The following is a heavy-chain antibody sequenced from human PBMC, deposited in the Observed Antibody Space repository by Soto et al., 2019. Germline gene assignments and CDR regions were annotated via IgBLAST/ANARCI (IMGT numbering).Heavy chain of an antibody. D-gene: IGHD2-15*01. V-gene: IGHV1-3*01. CDR2: INAGNGNT. CDR3: AGELPASLPYPRSWSGGNWFGP. J-gene: IGHJ5*02. Sequence: ASVKVSCKASGYTFTSYTIHWVRQAPGQRHEWMGWINAGNGNTKYSQQFQGRVTITGDTSASTAYMELSSLKSEDTAVYYCAGELPASLPYPRSWSGGNWFGPRGHGSLVTGS. CDR1: GYTFTSYT.